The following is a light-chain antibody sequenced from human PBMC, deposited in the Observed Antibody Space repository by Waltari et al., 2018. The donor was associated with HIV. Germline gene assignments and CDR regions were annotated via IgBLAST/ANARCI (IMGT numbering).Light chain of an antibody. CDR1: QSVGSY. Sequence: VMTQSPATVSVSPGGRATLSCRASQSVGSYLAWYQQKPGQAPRLLIYGASTRATGIPTRFSGSGSGTEFTLTISSLKSEDFAVYYGHQYNKWPRGTFGGGTKVEV. V-gene: IGKV3-15*01. CDR3: HQYNKWPRGT. CDR2: GAS. J-gene: IGKJ4*01.